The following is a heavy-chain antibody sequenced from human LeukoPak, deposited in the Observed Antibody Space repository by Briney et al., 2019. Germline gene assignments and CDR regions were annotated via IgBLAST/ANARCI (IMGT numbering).Heavy chain of an antibody. Sequence: SETLPLTCTVSGVSISSSSYYWGWIRQPPGKGLEWIGSIYYSGSTYYNPSLKSRVTISVDTSKNQFSLKLSSVTAADTAVYYCARETRAAKAYDYWAREPWSPSPQ. J-gene: IGHJ4*02. CDR3: ARETRAAKAYDY. V-gene: IGHV4-39*07. D-gene: IGHD6-13*01. CDR1: GVSISSSSYY. CDR2: IYYSGST.